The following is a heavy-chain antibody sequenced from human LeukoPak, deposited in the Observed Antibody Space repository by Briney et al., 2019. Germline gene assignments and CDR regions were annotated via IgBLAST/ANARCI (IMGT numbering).Heavy chain of an antibody. V-gene: IGHV3-11*04. CDR3: ASRSPVVVVAGSTDY. CDR1: GFTFSDYY. CDR2: ISSSGSTI. J-gene: IGHJ4*02. Sequence: PGGSLRLSCAASGFTFSDYYMSWIRQAPGKGLEWVSYISSSGSTIYYADSVKGRFAISRDNAKNSLYLQMNSLRAEDTAVYYCASRSPVVVVAGSTDYWGQGTLVTVSS. D-gene: IGHD2-15*01.